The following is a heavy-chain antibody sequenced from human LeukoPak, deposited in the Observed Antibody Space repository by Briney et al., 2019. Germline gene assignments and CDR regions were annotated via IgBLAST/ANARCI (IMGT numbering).Heavy chain of an antibody. CDR3: ASDHYYDGRGRFDP. Sequence: SETLSLTCTVSGGSVTSGIYHWGWIRQSPGKGLEWIGSVYFDGGTHYNPSLQSRVTVSIDTSKNQFSLRLSSVTAADTALYYCASDHYYDGRGRFDPWGQGTLVTVSS. CDR1: GGSVTSGIYH. J-gene: IGHJ5*02. V-gene: IGHV4-39*07. D-gene: IGHD3-16*01. CDR2: VYFDGGT.